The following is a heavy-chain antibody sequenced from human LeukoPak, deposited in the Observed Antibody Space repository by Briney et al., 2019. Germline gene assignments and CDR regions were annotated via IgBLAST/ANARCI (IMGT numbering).Heavy chain of an antibody. Sequence: SETLSLTCTVSGGSVSSGSYYWSWFRQPPGKGLEWIGYIYYSGSTNYNPSLKSRVTISVDTSKNQFSLRLSSVTAADTAVYYCARGLGYSYGYSDYWGQGTLVTVSS. CDR3: ARGLGYSYGYSDY. D-gene: IGHD5-18*01. CDR1: GGSVSSGSYY. J-gene: IGHJ4*02. CDR2: IYYSGST. V-gene: IGHV4-61*01.